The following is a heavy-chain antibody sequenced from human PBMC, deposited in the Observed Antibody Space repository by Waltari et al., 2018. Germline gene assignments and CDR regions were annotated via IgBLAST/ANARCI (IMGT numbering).Heavy chain of an antibody. D-gene: IGHD3-10*01. CDR1: GFAFSSYA. J-gene: IGHJ6*02. CDR3: AKDTRGNFYYYDLDV. V-gene: IGHV3-23*01. CDR2: ISASGRKT. Sequence: EVQLLESGGGLVQPGGSLRLSCAASGFAFSSYAMSWVRQAPGKGLEWVSHISASGRKTNYADSVKGRFTISRDNSENTLYLQMNSLSAEDTAVYYCAKDTRGNFYYYDLDVWGQGTTVTVSS.